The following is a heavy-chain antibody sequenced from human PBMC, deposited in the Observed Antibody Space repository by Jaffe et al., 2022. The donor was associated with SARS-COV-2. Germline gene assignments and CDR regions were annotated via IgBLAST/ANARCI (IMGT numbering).Heavy chain of an antibody. CDR1: GFAFENYP. D-gene: IGHD3-22*01. CDR3: ARDYDTFGYVSWLDS. J-gene: IGHJ5*01. Sequence: QVQLVESGGGVVQPGRSLRLSCTASGFAFENYPMHWVRQAPGKGLEWVAVVAYDGGKKNYGDSVKGRFTISRDNSRNTVYLEMNSLRIEDTAIYYCARDYDTFGYVSWLDSWGQGTLVTVSS. CDR2: VAYDGGKK. V-gene: IGHV3-30*04.